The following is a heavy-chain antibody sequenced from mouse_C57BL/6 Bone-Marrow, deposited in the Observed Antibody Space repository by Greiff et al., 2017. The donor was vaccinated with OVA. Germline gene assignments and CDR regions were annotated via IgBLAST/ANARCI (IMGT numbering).Heavy chain of an antibody. D-gene: IGHD2-4*01. CDR1: GYTFTDYE. J-gene: IGHJ2*01. CDR2: IDPETGGT. CDR3: TRWGLRYFDY. Sequence: QVQLQQSGAELVRPGASVTLSCKASGYTFTDYEMHWVKQTPVHGLEWIGAIDPETGGTAYNQKFKGKAILTADKSSSTAYMELRSLTSEDSAVYYCTRWGLRYFDYWGQGTTLTVSS. V-gene: IGHV1-15*01.